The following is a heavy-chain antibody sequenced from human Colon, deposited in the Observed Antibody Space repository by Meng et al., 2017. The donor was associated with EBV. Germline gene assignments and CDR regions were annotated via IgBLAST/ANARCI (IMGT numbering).Heavy chain of an antibody. D-gene: IGHD4-17*01. J-gene: IGHJ4*02. V-gene: IGHV3-74*01. Sequence: GESLKISCAASGFTFSSYEMNWVRQAPGKGLVWVSRINGDGTSYADSVKGRFTISRDNAKNTLYLQMNSLRAEDTAVYYCAKDSTASPFYWGQGTLVNVSS. CDR3: AKDSTASPFY. CDR2: INGDGT. CDR1: GFTFSSYE.